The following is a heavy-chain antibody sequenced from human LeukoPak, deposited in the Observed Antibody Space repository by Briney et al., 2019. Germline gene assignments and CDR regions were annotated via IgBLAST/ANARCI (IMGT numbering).Heavy chain of an antibody. CDR1: GFTFSSYG. CDR3: ATPYSGRPY. CDR2: IWYDGSNK. V-gene: IGHV3-33*01. D-gene: IGHD1-26*01. Sequence: PGGSLRLSCAASGFTFSSYGMHWVRQAPGKGLEWVAVIWYDGSNKYCADSVKGRFTISRDNSKNTLYLQMNSLRAEDTAVYYCATPYSGRPYWGQGTLVTVSS. J-gene: IGHJ4*02.